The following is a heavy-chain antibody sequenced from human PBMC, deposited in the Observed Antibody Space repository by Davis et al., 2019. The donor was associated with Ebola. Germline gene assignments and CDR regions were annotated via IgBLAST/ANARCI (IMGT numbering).Heavy chain of an antibody. CDR3: TMTTVMVDY. D-gene: IGHD4-17*01. CDR1: GFTFIGSA. V-gene: IGHV3-73*01. Sequence: PGGSLRLSCAASGFTFIGSAMHWVRQASGKGLEWVGRIRSKANSYATAYAASVKGRFTISRDDSKNTAYLQMNSLKTEDTAVYYCTMTTVMVDYWGQGTLVTVSS. CDR2: IRSKANSYAT. J-gene: IGHJ4*02.